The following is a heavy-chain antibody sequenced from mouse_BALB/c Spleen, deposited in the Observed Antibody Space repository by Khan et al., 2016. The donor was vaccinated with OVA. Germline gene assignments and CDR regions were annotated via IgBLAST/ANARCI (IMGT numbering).Heavy chain of an antibody. J-gene: IGHJ3*01. V-gene: IGHV3-2*02. Sequence: EVELVESGPGLVKPSQSLSLTCTVTGYSITSDYAWNWIRQFPGNKLEWMGYISYSGSTTYNPSLKSRISITRDTSKNQFFLQLNSVTTEDTAIYYFARWFTYWGQGTLVTVSA. CDR2: ISYSGST. CDR3: ARWFTY. CDR1: GYSITSDYA.